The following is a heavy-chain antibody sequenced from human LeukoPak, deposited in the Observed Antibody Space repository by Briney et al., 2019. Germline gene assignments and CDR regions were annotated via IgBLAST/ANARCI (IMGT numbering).Heavy chain of an antibody. Sequence: GGSLRLSWAAPGFTFSSYKMNWFRKAPGKGLEWVSYIISIGITIYYADSVKGRLTISRDNAKHSLYLKMNSLRAEDTAVYYCAREYIAVAYYYYYYMDVWGKGTTVTVSS. CDR2: IISIGITI. V-gene: IGHV3-48*03. CDR1: GFTFSSYK. D-gene: IGHD6-19*01. J-gene: IGHJ6*03. CDR3: AREYIAVAYYYYYYMDV.